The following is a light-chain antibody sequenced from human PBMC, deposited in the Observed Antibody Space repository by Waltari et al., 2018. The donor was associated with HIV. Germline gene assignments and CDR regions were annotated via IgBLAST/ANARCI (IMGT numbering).Light chain of an antibody. J-gene: IGKJ3*01. Sequence: DIQMTQSPSSVSASVGDRVTITCRASQGISSWLAWYQQKPGKAPELLIYAASSLQSRFPSRFRGSGSGTDFTLTISSLQPEDFGTYHWQQANSFPPGFGPGTKVDIK. V-gene: IGKV1-12*01. CDR1: QGISSW. CDR3: QQANSFPPG. CDR2: AAS.